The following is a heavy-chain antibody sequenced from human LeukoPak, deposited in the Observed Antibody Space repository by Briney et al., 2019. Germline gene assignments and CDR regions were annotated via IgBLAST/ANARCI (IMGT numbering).Heavy chain of an antibody. D-gene: IGHD7-27*01. Sequence: GRSLRLSCAASGFTFSSHGMHWVRQAPGKGLEWVAVIWYDGSNKYYADSVKGRFTISRDNSKNTLYVEMDSLRAEDTAVYYCVRWGPDKAMDVWDKGTTVTVSS. V-gene: IGHV3-33*01. J-gene: IGHJ6*03. CDR3: VRWGPDKAMDV. CDR1: GFTFSSHG. CDR2: IWYDGSNK.